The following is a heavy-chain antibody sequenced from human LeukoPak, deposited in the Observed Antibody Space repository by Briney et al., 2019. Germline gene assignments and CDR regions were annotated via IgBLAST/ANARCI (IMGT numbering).Heavy chain of an antibody. Sequence: PSETLSLTCTVSGGSISSSSYYWAWGPQPPGKGLDLIGSIYYSGSTYYNPSLESRVTISVDTSKSQFSLKMTSVTAADTAVYYRARQLWFGEFHFDYWGKGTLVTVS. D-gene: IGHD3-10*01. CDR1: GGSISSSSYY. CDR3: ARQLWFGEFHFDY. CDR2: IYYSGST. J-gene: IGHJ4*02. V-gene: IGHV4-39*01.